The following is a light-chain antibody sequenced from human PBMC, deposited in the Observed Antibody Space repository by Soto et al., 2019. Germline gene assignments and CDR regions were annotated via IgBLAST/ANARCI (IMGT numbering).Light chain of an antibody. CDR2: GNS. J-gene: IGLJ1*01. V-gene: IGLV1-40*01. CDR1: SSNIGAGYD. CDR3: QSYDSSLSV. Sequence: QSVLTQPPSVSGAPGQRVTLSCTGGSSNIGAGYDVHWYQQLPGTAPKLLIYGNSNRPSGVPDRFSGSKSGTSASLAITGLQAEDEADYYCQSYDSSLSVFGTGTKVTVL.